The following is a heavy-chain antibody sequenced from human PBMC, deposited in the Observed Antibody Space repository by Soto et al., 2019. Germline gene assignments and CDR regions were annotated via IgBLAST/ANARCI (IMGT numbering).Heavy chain of an antibody. V-gene: IGHV3-15*01. CDR2: IKSKTDGGTT. CDR3: TAGYYYDSSGYFPDAFDI. CDR1: GFTFSRNA. J-gene: IGHJ3*02. D-gene: IGHD3-22*01. Sequence: GGSLRLSCSASGFTFSRNAMGWVRQAPGKGLEWVGRIKSKTDGGTTDYAAPVKGRFTISRDDSKNTLYLQMNSLKTEDTAVYYCTAGYYYDSSGYFPDAFDIWGQGTMVTVSS.